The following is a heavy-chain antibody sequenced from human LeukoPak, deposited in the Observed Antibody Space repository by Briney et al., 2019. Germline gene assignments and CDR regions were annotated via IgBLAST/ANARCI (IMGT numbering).Heavy chain of an antibody. Sequence: ASVKVSYKASGYTFSDYYMHWVRQAPGQGLEWMGRINPKSGGTSYAQKFQGRVTMTRDTSISTAYMELSRLTSDDTVVYYCARERIAAAGSIDVFDIWGQGTMVTVSS. V-gene: IGHV1-2*05. CDR3: ARERIAAAGSIDVFDI. CDR1: GYTFSDYY. CDR2: INPKSGGT. J-gene: IGHJ3*02. D-gene: IGHD6-13*01.